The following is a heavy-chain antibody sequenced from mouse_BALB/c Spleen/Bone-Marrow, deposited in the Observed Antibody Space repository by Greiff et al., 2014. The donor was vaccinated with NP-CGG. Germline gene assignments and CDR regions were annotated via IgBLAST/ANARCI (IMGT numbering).Heavy chain of an antibody. CDR3: TRALMIVTGPMDY. CDR1: GYSITGGYF. CDR2: ISYDGSN. D-gene: IGHD2-4*01. V-gene: IGHV3-6*02. J-gene: IGHJ4*01. Sequence: EVKLVESGPGLVKPSQSLSLTCSVTGYSITGGYFWNWIRQFPGNKLEWMGYISYDGSNNYNPSLKNRISIIRDTFRNQFFLKLNSVTTEDTAEYFCTRALMIVTGPMDYWGQGTSVTVSS.